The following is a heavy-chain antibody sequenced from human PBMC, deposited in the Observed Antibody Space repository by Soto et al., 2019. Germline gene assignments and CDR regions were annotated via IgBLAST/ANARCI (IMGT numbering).Heavy chain of an antibody. CDR1: GHTFTSYD. V-gene: IGHV1-8*01. CDR3: ARGRCSGGSCYDALDY. J-gene: IGHJ4*02. D-gene: IGHD2-15*01. Sequence: QVQLVQSGAEVKKPGASVKVSCKASGHTFTSYDINWVRQATGQGLEWMGWMNPNSGNTGYAQKFQGRVTMTRNTSISTAYMELSSLRSEDTAVYYCARGRCSGGSCYDALDYWGQGTLVTVSS. CDR2: MNPNSGNT.